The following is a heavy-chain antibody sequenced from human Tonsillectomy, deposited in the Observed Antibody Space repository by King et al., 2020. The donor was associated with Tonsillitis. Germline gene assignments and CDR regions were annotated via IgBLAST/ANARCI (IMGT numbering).Heavy chain of an antibody. CDR1: GYTFTSYG. CDR3: TRDRGNYKRGDY. J-gene: IGHJ4*02. CDR2: INTYKGNT. V-gene: IGHV1-18*04. D-gene: IGHD1-26*01. Sequence: QLVQSGAEVKKPGDSVKVSCKPSGYTFTSYGISWVRQAPGQGLEWMGWINTYKGNTNYAQRFQGRVTMTMDTSTSTADMERRGLTSDDTAVYYSTRDRGNYKRGDYWGQGTRVTLSS.